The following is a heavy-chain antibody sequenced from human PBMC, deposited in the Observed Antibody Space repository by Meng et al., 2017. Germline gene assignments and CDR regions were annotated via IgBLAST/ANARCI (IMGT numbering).Heavy chain of an antibody. V-gene: IGHV3-30*01. Sequence: GRLVGSGGGGVQPGRSLRLSCAASGLTFSSDAMHWVRQAPGKGLEWVAVISYDGSNKYYADSVKGRFTISRDNSKNTLYLQMNSLRAEDTAVYYCARELYLAEFDPWGQGTLVTVSS. D-gene: IGHD2-2*02. CDR2: ISYDGSNK. CDR3: ARELYLAEFDP. CDR1: GLTFSSDA. J-gene: IGHJ5*02.